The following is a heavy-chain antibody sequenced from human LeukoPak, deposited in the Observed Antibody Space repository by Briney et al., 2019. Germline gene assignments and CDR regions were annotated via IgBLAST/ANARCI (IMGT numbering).Heavy chain of an antibody. CDR2: IYPGDSDT. Sequence: PWESLKISCQSSGYTFTSYWIGWVRQMPGKGLQWMGIIYPGDSDTTYSPSFQGQVTISADKSISTAYLQWSSLKASDTAVYYCARHVVTTETTSWFDPWGQGTLVTVSS. J-gene: IGHJ5*02. D-gene: IGHD4-17*01. CDR1: GYTFTSYW. V-gene: IGHV5-51*01. CDR3: ARHVVTTETTSWFDP.